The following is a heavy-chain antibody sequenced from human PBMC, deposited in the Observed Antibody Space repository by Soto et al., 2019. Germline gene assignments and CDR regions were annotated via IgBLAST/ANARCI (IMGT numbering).Heavy chain of an antibody. CDR3: ARWGLYGSYYCCGMDV. CDR1: GFTFDDYA. D-gene: IGHD2-21*01. CDR2: ISWNSGSI. J-gene: IGHJ6*02. V-gene: IGHV3-9*01. Sequence: EVQLVESGGGLVQPGRSLRLSCAASGFTFDDYAMHWVRQAPGKGLEWVSGISWNSGSIGYADSVKGRFTISRDNAKNXLSLQMNSLRAEDTALYYCARWGLYGSYYCCGMDVWGQGTTVTVSS.